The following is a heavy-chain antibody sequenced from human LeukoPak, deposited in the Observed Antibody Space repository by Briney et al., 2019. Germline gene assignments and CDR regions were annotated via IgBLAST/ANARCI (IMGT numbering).Heavy chain of an antibody. Sequence: GGSLRLSCAASGFTFSSYSMNWVRQAPGKGLEWVSYISSSSSTIYYADSVKGRFTISRDNAKNLLYLQMNSLRAEDTAVYYCASGLCSSTSCPWAFDIWGQGTMVTVSS. J-gene: IGHJ3*02. CDR3: ASGLCSSTSCPWAFDI. D-gene: IGHD2-2*01. V-gene: IGHV3-48*01. CDR1: GFTFSSYS. CDR2: ISSSSSTI.